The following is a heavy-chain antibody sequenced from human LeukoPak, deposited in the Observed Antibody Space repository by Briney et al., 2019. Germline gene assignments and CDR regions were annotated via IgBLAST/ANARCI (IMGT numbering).Heavy chain of an antibody. CDR2: LYHSGST. D-gene: IGHD4-17*01. J-gene: IGHJ4*02. V-gene: IGHV4-38-2*01. Sequence: SETLSLTCAVSGYSITSGYYWGWIRQPPGKGLEWIGSLYHSGSTYYNPSLRSRVTMSVDTSKNHFSLKLSSVTAADTAVYYCARINVDYGDYAVAYWGQGTLVTVSS. CDR3: ARINVDYGDYAVAY. CDR1: GYSITSGYY.